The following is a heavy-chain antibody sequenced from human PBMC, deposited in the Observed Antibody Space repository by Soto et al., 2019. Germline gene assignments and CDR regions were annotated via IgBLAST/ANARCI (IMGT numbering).Heavy chain of an antibody. CDR1: GYTFTTYN. CDR2: ISTFNGET. CDR3: ARGAYTHDFDS. Sequence: QVQLVQSGAEVKRPGASVNVSFKASGYTFTTYNINWVRQAPGQGLEWMGWISTFNGETNYAQNLQGRVTLTTDTSTTTAYMEVRTLRSDDTAVYYCARGAYTHDFDSWGQGSLVTVSS. V-gene: IGHV1-18*01. J-gene: IGHJ4*02. D-gene: IGHD5-18*01.